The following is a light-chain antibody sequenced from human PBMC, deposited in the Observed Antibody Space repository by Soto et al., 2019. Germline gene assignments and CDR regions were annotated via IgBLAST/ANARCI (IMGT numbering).Light chain of an antibody. CDR1: SSDIGGYNS. V-gene: IGLV2-8*01. Sequence: QSALTQSPSASGSPGQSVTISCTGTSSDIGGYNSVSWYQQHPGKAPKVMIYDVTKRPSGVPDRFSGSKSGTSASLAISGLRTEDEADYYCAAWDDSLSGVVFGGGTQLTVL. CDR2: DVT. CDR3: AAWDDSLSGVV. J-gene: IGLJ2*01.